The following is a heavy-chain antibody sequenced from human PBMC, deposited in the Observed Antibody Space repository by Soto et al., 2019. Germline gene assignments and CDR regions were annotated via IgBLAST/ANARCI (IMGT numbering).Heavy chain of an antibody. CDR3: AKVTIVVVVAANYGMDV. CDR2: ISGSGGST. V-gene: IGHV3-23*01. D-gene: IGHD2-15*01. CDR1: GFTFSSYA. Sequence: GGSLRLSCAASGFTFSSYAMSWVRQAPGKGLEWVSAISGSGGSTYYADSVKGRFTISRDNSKNTLYLQMNSLRAEDTAVYYCAKVTIVVVVAANYGMDVWGQGTTVTVYS. J-gene: IGHJ6*02.